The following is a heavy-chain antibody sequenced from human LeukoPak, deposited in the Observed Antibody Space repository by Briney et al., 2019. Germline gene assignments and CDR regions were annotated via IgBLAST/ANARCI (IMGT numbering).Heavy chain of an antibody. J-gene: IGHJ6*02. V-gene: IGHV3-23*01. D-gene: IGHD2-21*01. CDR1: GFTFSSYA. CDR2: ISGSGGST. CDR3: ARGRSPLWYYGMDV. Sequence: PGGSLRLSCAASGFTFSSYAMSWVRQAPGKGLEWVSAISGSGGSTYYADSVKGRFTISRDNSKNTLYLQMNSLRSDDTAVYYCARGRSPLWYYGMDVWGQGTTVTVSS.